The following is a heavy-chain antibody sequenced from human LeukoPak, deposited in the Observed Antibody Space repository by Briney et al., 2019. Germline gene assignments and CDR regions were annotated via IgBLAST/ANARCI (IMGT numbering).Heavy chain of an antibody. V-gene: IGHV3-7*01. D-gene: IGHD3-10*01. CDR3: ARDRVTMVRVVIVGYYYYYMDV. CDR2: IKQDGSEK. CDR1: GFTFSSYW. Sequence: GGSLRLSCAASGFTFSSYWMSWVRQAPGKGLEWVANIKQDGSEKYYVDSVKGRFTISRDNAKNSLYLQMNSMRAEDTAVYYCARDRVTMVRVVIVGYYYYYMDVWGKGTTVTVSS. J-gene: IGHJ6*03.